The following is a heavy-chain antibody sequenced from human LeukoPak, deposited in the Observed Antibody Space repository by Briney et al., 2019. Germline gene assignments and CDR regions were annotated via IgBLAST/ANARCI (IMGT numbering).Heavy chain of an antibody. Sequence: GGSLRLSCAASGFTFSSYAMSWVRQAPGKGLEWVSAISGSGGSTYYADSVKGRFIISRDNAKNSLYLQMNSLRAEDTAVYYCARKLYWVYYFDYWGQGTLVTVSS. J-gene: IGHJ4*02. CDR2: ISGSGGST. D-gene: IGHD2-8*02. CDR3: ARKLYWVYYFDY. CDR1: GFTFSSYA. V-gene: IGHV3-23*01.